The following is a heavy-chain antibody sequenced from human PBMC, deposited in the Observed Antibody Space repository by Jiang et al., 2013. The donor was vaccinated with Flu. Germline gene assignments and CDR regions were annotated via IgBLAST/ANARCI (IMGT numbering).Heavy chain of an antibody. D-gene: IGHD2-15*01. CDR1: GGSISSYY. CDR2: IYYSGST. CDR3: ARRSPEHAFDI. V-gene: IGHV4-59*08. Sequence: GSGLVKPSETLSLTCTVSGGSISSYYWSWIRQPPGKGLEWIGYIYYSGSTNYNPSLKSRVTISVDTSKNQFSLKLSSVTAADTAVYYCARRSPEHAFDIWGQGTMVTVSS. J-gene: IGHJ3*02.